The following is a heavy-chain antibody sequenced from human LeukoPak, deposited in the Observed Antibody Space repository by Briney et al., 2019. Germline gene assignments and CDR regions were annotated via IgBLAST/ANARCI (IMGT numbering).Heavy chain of an antibody. Sequence: GGTLRLSCAASGFTFSSYGMIWVRQAPGKGLEWVSGISGSGGSTYLADSVKGRFTISRDNSKNTLYLQMNSLRAEDTAVYYCAEYSSSHGFDYWGQGILVTVSS. D-gene: IGHD6-6*01. CDR2: ISGSGGST. CDR3: AEYSSSHGFDY. V-gene: IGHV3-23*01. CDR1: GFTFSSYG. J-gene: IGHJ4*02.